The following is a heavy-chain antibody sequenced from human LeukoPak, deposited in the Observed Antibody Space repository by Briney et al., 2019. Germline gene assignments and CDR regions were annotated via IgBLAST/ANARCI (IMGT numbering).Heavy chain of an antibody. J-gene: IGHJ6*03. V-gene: IGHV1-8*01. CDR3: ARLISQIYDFWSGYYYYMDV. Sequence: ASVKVSCKASGYTFTSYDINWVRQATGQGLEWMGWMNPNSGNTGYAQKFQGRVTMTRNTSISTAHMELSSLRSEDTAVYYCARLISQIYDFWSGYYYYMDVWGKGTTVTVSS. CDR2: MNPNSGNT. D-gene: IGHD3-3*01. CDR1: GYTFTSYD.